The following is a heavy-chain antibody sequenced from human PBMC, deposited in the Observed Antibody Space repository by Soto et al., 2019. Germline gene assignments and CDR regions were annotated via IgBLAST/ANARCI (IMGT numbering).Heavy chain of an antibody. V-gene: IGHV3-30*18. CDR3: ANDVGFSNSWYLDY. CDR1: GFSFSSYG. D-gene: IGHD6-13*01. CDR2: ISYDGRNE. J-gene: IGHJ4*02. Sequence: QVQLVESGGGVVQPGRSLRLSCAASGFSFSSYGMHWVRQAPGKGLKWVAVISYDGRNEYYADSVKGRFTISRDNSKSTMYPQMNSLRAEDPAVYYCANDVGFSNSWYLDYWGQGTLVTVSS.